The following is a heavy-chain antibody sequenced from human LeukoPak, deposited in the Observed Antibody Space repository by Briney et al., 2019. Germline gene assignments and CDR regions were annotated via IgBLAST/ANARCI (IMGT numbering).Heavy chain of an antibody. CDR3: AREVSEGFDF. J-gene: IGHJ4*02. CDR1: GFTFSSYA. V-gene: IGHV3-30-3*01. CDR2: ISYDGSNK. D-gene: IGHD3-22*01. Sequence: GGSLRLSCAASGFTFSSYAMHWVRQAPGKGLEWVAVISYDGSNKYYADSVKGRFTISRDNSKNTLYLQMNSLRAEDTALYYCAREVSEGFDFWGQGTLVTVSS.